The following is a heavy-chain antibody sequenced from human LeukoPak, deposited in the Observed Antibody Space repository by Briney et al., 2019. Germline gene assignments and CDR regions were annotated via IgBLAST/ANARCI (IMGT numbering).Heavy chain of an antibody. D-gene: IGHD6-6*01. Sequence: GGSLRLSCVASGFSFSTYGIHWVRQAPGKGLEWVAVIWYDGSNKFYADSVKGRFTISRDNSKNTLYLQMNSLRAEDTAVYYCAKERGSSSKTAYYFDYWGQGTLVTVSS. CDR2: IWYDGSNK. J-gene: IGHJ4*02. CDR1: GFSFSTYG. V-gene: IGHV3-33*06. CDR3: AKERGSSSKTAYYFDY.